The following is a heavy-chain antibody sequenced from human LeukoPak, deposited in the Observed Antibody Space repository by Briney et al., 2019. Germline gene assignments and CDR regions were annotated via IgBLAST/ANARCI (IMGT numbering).Heavy chain of an antibody. CDR3: ARPQDGYNPNFFDY. D-gene: IGHD5-24*01. J-gene: IGHJ4*02. CDR2: ISTFNGNT. CDR1: GYAFITFG. Sequence: ASVKVSCKASGYAFITFGISWVRQAPGQGLEWMGWISTFNGNTNYAQKLQGRVTMTTDTSTDTAYMELRSLRSGDTAVYYCARPQDGYNPNFFDYWGQGTLVTVSS. V-gene: IGHV1-18*01.